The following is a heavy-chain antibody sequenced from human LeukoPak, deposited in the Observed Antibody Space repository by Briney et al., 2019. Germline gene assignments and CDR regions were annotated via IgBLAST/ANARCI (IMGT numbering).Heavy chain of an antibody. CDR1: GGFIRSGNW. CDR3: ARGGISIVALDY. Sequence: SETLSLTCAVSGGFIRSGNWWSWVRQPPGKGLEWIGEIYHSGSTNYNPSLKSRVTISVDKSKNQFSLKLSSVTAADTAVYYCARGGISIVALDYWGQGTLVTVSS. CDR2: IYHSGST. D-gene: IGHD6-13*01. V-gene: IGHV4-4*02. J-gene: IGHJ4*02.